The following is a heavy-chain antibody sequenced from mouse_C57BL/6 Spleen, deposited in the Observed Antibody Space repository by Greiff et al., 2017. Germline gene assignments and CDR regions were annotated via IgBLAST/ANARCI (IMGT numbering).Heavy chain of an antibody. CDR1: GYAFTNYL. V-gene: IGHV1-54*01. Sequence: QVQLQQSGAELVRPGTSVKVSCKASGYAFTNYLIEWVKQRPGQGLEWIGVINPGSGGTNYNEKFKGKATLTADKAASTAYMQLSSLTSEDSGVYFCARRDYDYDGYWGQGTTLTVSS. D-gene: IGHD2-4*01. CDR3: ARRDYDYDGY. CDR2: INPGSGGT. J-gene: IGHJ2*01.